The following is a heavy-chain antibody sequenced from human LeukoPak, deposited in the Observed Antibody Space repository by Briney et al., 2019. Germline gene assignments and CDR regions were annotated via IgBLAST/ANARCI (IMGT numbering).Heavy chain of an antibody. CDR1: GFTFSSFA. CDR3: ANGASRYGDFDY. D-gene: IGHD4-17*01. CDR2: IGGSGGDT. Sequence: GGSLRLSCAASGFTFSSFAMSWVRQAPGKGLEWVSTIGGSGGDTYFADSVKGRFTISRDNSKNTLYLQMNSLRAEDTAVYYCANGASRYGDFDYWGQGTLVTVSS. V-gene: IGHV3-23*01. J-gene: IGHJ4*02.